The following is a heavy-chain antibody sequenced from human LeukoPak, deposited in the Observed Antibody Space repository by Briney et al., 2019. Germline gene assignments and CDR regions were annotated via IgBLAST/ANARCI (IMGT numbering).Heavy chain of an antibody. J-gene: IGHJ4*02. Sequence: ASVKVSCKASGYTFRQYSISWARQAPGKGFEWMGWVSPSHTTRVYAQEFQGRVTMTADTNTNTVSMELRSLRSDDTAVYYCARDRSSSDYWGQGTLVTVSS. CDR1: GYTFRQYS. CDR2: VSPSHTTR. CDR3: ARDRSSSDY. V-gene: IGHV1-18*01.